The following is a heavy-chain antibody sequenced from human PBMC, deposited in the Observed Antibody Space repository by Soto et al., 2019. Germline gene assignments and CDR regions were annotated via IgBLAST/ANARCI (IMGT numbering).Heavy chain of an antibody. CDR1: GFIFASYA. J-gene: IGHJ3*01. CDR2: ISGSAGTT. Sequence: GGSLGLSCSASGFIFASYAMSWVRQAPGKGLEWVSVISGSAGTTDYAGSVTGRFTISRDNSKNTLYLHMNSLKGEDTAVYYCAKNGPAYADTFDSWGQGTMVTVSS. V-gene: IGHV3-23*01. CDR3: AKNGPAYADTFDS. D-gene: IGHD2-8*01.